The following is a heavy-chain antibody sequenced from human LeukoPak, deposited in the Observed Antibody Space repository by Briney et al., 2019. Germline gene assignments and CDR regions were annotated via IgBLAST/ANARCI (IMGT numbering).Heavy chain of an antibody. CDR2: INHAGTT. Sequence: GSLRLSCAASGFTFSSYSMNWVRQAPGKGLEWIGEINHAGTTDYNPSLKSRVTISVDTSKNQFSLKLNSVTAADTAVYYCARLNLEYFYSSGPNDYWGQGTLVTVSS. J-gene: IGHJ4*02. V-gene: IGHV4-34*01. CDR3: ARLNLEYFYSSGPNDY. D-gene: IGHD3-10*01. CDR1: GFTFSSYS.